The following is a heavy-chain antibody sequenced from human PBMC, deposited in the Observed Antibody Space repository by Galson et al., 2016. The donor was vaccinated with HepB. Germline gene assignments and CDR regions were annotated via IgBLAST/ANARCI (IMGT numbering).Heavy chain of an antibody. V-gene: IGHV4-59*01. Sequence: SETLSLTCTVSGGSISSDSWSWIRQPPGKGLEWIGYISNSGTTNYNPSLKSRLTISLDTSKNQFSLNLTSVTAADTAVYYCARDYRTCSSTRCYDGGLDYWGQGTLVTVSS. CDR1: GGSISSDS. J-gene: IGHJ4*02. D-gene: IGHD2-2*01. CDR2: ISNSGTT. CDR3: ARDYRTCSSTRCYDGGLDY.